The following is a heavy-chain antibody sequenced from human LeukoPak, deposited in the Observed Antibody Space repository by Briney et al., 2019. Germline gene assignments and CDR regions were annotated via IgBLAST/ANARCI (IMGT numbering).Heavy chain of an antibody. CDR2: IIPIFGTA. V-gene: IGHV1-69*05. CDR1: GGTFSSYA. CDR3: ARSSDYYYYMDV. J-gene: IGHJ6*03. Sequence: SVKVSCKASGGTFSSYAISWVRQAPGQGLEWMGGIIPIFGTANYAQKFQGRVTITTDESTSTAYMELSSLRSEDTAVYYCARSSDYYYYMDVWGKGTTVTVSS.